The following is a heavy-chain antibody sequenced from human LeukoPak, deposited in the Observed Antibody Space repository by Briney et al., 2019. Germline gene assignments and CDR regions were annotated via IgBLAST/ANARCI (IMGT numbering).Heavy chain of an antibody. CDR2: IYPGDSDT. CDR1: GYRFTSYC. D-gene: IGHD3-3*01. Sequence: KPGESLKISCKGSGYRFTSYCIGWVRQMPGKGLEWVGIIYPGDSDTRYSPSFQGQVTISADKSISTAHLQWSSLKASDTAMYYCARRKESGYYWFDWGQGTLVTVSS. V-gene: IGHV5-51*01. CDR3: ARRKESGYYWFD. J-gene: IGHJ4*02.